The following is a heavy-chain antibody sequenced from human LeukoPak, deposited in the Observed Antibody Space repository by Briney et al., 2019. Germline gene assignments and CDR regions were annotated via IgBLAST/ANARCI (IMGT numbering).Heavy chain of an antibody. V-gene: IGHV3-23*01. J-gene: IGHJ6*03. CDR3: AKVSQRTNYYHYYMDV. CDR2: ISGSGGST. Sequence: PGGSLRLSCAASGFNFNSSAMNWVRQAPGKGLEWVSDISGSGGSTYSADSVRRRFTISRHNSKTPLYLQMNSLRAEDTAIYYCAKVSQRTNYYHYYMDVWGKGTTVTVSS. CDR1: GFNFNSSA.